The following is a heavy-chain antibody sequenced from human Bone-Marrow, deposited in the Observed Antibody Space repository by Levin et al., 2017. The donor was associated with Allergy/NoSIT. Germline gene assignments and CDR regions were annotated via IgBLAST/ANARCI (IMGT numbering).Heavy chain of an antibody. CDR3: AADTEGYFDY. D-gene: IGHD5-18*01. CDR1: GFTFSSYS. J-gene: IGHJ4*02. CDR2: ISSSSSTI. Sequence: GESLKISCAASGFTFSSYSMNWVRQAPGKGLEWVSYISSSSSTIYYADSVKGRFTISRDNAKNSLYLQMNSLRDEDTAVYYCAADTEGYFDYWGQGTLVTVSS. V-gene: IGHV3-48*02.